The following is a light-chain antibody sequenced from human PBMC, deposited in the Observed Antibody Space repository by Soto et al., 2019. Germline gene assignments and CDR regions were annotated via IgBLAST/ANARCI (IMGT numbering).Light chain of an antibody. V-gene: IGKV1-5*03. CDR1: QTISSW. CDR3: QHYHSYSEA. Sequence: DIQMTQSPSTLSGSVGDRVTITCRASQTISSWLAWYQQKPGKAPKLLIYKASTLKSGGPSRFSGSGSGTEFTLSISSLQPDDFATYYCQHYHSYSEAFGQGTKVELK. J-gene: IGKJ1*01. CDR2: KAS.